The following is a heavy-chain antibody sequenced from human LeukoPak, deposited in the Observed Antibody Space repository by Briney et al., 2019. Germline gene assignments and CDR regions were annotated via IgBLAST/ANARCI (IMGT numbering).Heavy chain of an antibody. Sequence: SETLSLTCAVYGGSFSGYYWSWIRQPPGKGLEWIGYIYYSGSANYNPSLKSRVTISVDTSKNQFSLKLSSVTAADTAVYYCARRSIYGMDVWGQGTTVTVSS. D-gene: IGHD2-21*01. CDR1: GGSFSGYY. CDR3: ARRSIYGMDV. J-gene: IGHJ6*02. V-gene: IGHV4-59*01. CDR2: IYYSGSA.